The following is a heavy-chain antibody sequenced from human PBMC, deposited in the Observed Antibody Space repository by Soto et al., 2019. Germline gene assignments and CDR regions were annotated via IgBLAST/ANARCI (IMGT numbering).Heavy chain of an antibody. CDR1: GFTFSSYG. D-gene: IGHD7-27*01. V-gene: IGHV3-30*18. Sequence: QVQLVESGGGVVQPGRSLRLSCAASGFTFSSYGMHWVRQAPGKGLEWVAVISYDGSNKYYADSVKGRFTISRDNSKNTLYLQMNSLRAEDTAVYYCAKVLTVLGTYGMDVWGQGTTVTVSS. CDR2: ISYDGSNK. CDR3: AKVLTVLGTYGMDV. J-gene: IGHJ6*02.